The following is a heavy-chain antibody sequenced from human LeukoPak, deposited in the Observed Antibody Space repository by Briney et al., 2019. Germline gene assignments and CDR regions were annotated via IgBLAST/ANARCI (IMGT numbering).Heavy chain of an antibody. J-gene: IGHJ4*02. Sequence: ASVKVSCKASGYTFTSYYMHWVRQAPGLGLEWMGIINPSAGSTNYAQKFQGRVTMTRDTSTSTVYMELSSLRSEDTAVYYCARDSSGYYAFDYWGQGTLVTVSS. V-gene: IGHV1-46*01. D-gene: IGHD3-22*01. CDR2: INPSAGST. CDR1: GYTFTSYY. CDR3: ARDSSGYYAFDY.